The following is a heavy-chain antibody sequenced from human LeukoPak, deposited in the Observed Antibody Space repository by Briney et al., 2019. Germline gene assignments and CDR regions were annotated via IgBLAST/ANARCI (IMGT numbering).Heavy chain of an antibody. V-gene: IGHV4-30-2*01. J-gene: IGHJ5*02. CDR2: IYHSGST. CDR3: ARGGYVPAAIVAPPRPTNWFDP. CDR1: GGSISSGGYS. D-gene: IGHD2-2*01. Sequence: EPSETLSLTCAVSGGSISSGGYSWSWIRQPPGKGLEWIGYIYHSGSTYYNPSLKSRVTISVDRSKNQFSLKLSSVTAADTAVYYCARGGYVPAAIVAPPRPTNWFDPWGQGTLVTVSS.